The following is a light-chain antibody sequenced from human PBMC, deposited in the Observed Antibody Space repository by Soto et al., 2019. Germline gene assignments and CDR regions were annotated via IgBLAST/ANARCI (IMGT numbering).Light chain of an antibody. Sequence: DIVMTQSPLSLPDTPGEPASISCRASQSLLHSNGYNYLDWYLQQPGQSPQLLIYLGSNRASGVPDRFSGSGSGTNFTLKSSRVEAEDVGVYYCMQALQTPLTFGPGTKVDIK. CDR2: LGS. CDR3: MQALQTPLT. J-gene: IGKJ3*01. V-gene: IGKV2-28*01. CDR1: QSLLHSNGYNY.